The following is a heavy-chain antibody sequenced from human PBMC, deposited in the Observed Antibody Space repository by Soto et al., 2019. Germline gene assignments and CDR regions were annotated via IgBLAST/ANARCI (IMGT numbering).Heavy chain of an antibody. CDR1: GGTFSSYT. J-gene: IGHJ5*02. D-gene: IGHD2-2*02. Sequence: ASVKVSCKASGGTFSSYTISWVRQAPGQGLEWMGRIIPILGIANYAQKFQGRVTITADKSTSTAYMELSSLRSEDTAVYYCARDSYRGIVVVPAAIGWFDPWGQGTLVTVSS. CDR3: ARDSYRGIVVVPAAIGWFDP. V-gene: IGHV1-69*04. CDR2: IIPILGIA.